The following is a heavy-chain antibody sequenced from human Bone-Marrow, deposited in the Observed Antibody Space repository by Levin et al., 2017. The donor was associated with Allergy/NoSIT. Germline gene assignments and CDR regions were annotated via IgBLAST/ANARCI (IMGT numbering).Heavy chain of an antibody. CDR3: ARVVKPRIVVVPWYFDL. J-gene: IGHJ2*01. Sequence: SQTLSLTCTVSGGSIRSYYWSWIRQPAGKGLEWIGRIYTSGSTNYNPSLKSRVTMSVDTSKNQFSLKLSSVTAADTAVYYCARVVKPRIVVVPWYFDLWGRGTLVTVSS. CDR1: GGSIRSYY. D-gene: IGHD3-22*01. V-gene: IGHV4-4*07. CDR2: IYTSGST.